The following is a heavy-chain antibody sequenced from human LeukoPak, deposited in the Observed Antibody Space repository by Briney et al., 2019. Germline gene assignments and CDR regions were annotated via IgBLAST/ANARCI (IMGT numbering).Heavy chain of an antibody. V-gene: IGHV3-53*01. CDR2: IYSGGST. J-gene: IGHJ4*02. CDR3: ASGVYYDSSDYHGDY. CDR1: GFTVSSNY. D-gene: IGHD3-22*01. Sequence: PGGSLRLSCAASGFTVSSNYMSWVRQAPGKGLEWVSVIYSGGSTYYADSVKSRFTISRDNSKNTLYLQMNSLRAEDTAVYYCASGVYYDSSDYHGDYWGQGTLVTVSS.